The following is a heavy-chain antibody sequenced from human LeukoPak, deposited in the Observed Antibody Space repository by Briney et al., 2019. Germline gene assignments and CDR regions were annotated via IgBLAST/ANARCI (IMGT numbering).Heavy chain of an antibody. Sequence: GGSLRLSCAASGFTFSTYAMHWVRQAPGKGLEWVAVISYDGSNKYYADSVKGRFTISRDNSKNTLYLQMNSLRTEDTAVYYCARDLTVTDYYYYGMDVWGQGTTVTVSS. CDR2: ISYDGSNK. V-gene: IGHV3-30-3*01. CDR3: ARDLTVTDYYYYGMDV. D-gene: IGHD4-11*01. J-gene: IGHJ6*02. CDR1: GFTFSTYA.